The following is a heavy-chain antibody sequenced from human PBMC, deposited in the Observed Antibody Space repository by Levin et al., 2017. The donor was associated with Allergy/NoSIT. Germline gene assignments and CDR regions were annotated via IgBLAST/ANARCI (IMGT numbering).Heavy chain of an antibody. CDR1: GGSISSGDYY. J-gene: IGHJ4*02. D-gene: IGHD3-22*01. Sequence: SETLSLTCTVSGGSISSGDYYWSWIRQPPGKGLEWIGYIYYSGSTYYNPSLKSRVTISVDTSKNQFSLKLSSVTAADTAVYYCASYDSSGYYANRWRSLGYWGQGTLVTVSS. CDR3: ASYDSSGYYANRWRSLGY. V-gene: IGHV4-30-4*01. CDR2: IYYSGST.